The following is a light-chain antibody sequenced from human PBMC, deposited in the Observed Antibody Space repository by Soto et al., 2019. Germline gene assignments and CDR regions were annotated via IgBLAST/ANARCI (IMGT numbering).Light chain of an antibody. CDR2: AAS. CDR1: QGISNY. CDR3: QKYNSAPWT. V-gene: IGKV1-27*01. Sequence: DIQMTQSPSSLSTSVGDRVTITCRASQGISNYLAWYQQKPRKDPKLLIYAASTLESGVPSRFSGSGSGTDFTLTISSLQPEDVATYYCQKYNSAPWTFGQGTKVEIK. J-gene: IGKJ1*01.